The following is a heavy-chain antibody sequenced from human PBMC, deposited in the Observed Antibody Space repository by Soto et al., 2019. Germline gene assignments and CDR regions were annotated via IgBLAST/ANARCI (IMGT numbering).Heavy chain of an antibody. CDR2: FYWDGDK. CDR1: GFSLSTSGVG. D-gene: IGHD3-3*01. CDR3: AHRRATPHYYDFWSGHSQNYFDY. V-gene: IGHV2-5*02. Sequence: KESGPTLVKPAQTLTLTCPFSGFSLSTSGVGVGWIRQPPGKALEWLALFYWDGDKRYSPSLKSRLTITRDTSKNQVVLTMTNMDPVDTATYYCAHRRATPHYYDFWSGHSQNYFDYWGQGTLVTVSS. J-gene: IGHJ4*02.